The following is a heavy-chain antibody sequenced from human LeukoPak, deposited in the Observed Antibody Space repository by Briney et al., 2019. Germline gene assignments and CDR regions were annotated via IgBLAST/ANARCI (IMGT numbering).Heavy chain of an antibody. CDR2: ISAYNGNT. V-gene: IGHV1-18*01. J-gene: IGHJ4*02. D-gene: IGHD3-10*01. CDR3: ARDSPFYGSGSAITPLIDY. Sequence: GASVNVSPKASGYTFTSYGISWVRQAPGQGLEWMGWISAYNGNTHYAQNLQGRVTMSTDTSPGTAYIELRTLREDDTPVYLVARDSPFYGSGSAITPLIDYWGQGNLVTVSS. CDR1: GYTFTSYG.